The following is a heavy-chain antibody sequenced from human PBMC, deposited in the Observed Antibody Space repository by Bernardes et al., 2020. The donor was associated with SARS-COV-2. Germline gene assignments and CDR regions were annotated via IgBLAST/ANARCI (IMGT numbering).Heavy chain of an antibody. CDR3: ARGRYSSGHDTSGADY. CDR1: GYTFTGYY. D-gene: IGHD6-19*01. CDR2: INPNSGGT. Sequence: ASVKVSCKASGYTFTGYYMHWVRQAPGQGLEWMGWINPNSGGTNYAQKFQGWVTMTRDTSISTAYMELSRLRSDDTAVYYCARGRYSSGHDTSGADYWGQGTLVTVSS. V-gene: IGHV1-2*04. J-gene: IGHJ4*02.